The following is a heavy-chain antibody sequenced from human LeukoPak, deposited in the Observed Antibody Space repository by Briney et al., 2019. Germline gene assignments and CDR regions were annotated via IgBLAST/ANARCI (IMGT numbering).Heavy chain of an antibody. CDR1: GYTFTGYY. CDR2: ANPGSGNT. D-gene: IGHD3-22*01. V-gene: IGHV1-8*02. CDR3: ARDYYYDTSGHRSGHFDL. Sequence: ASVKVSCKASGYTFTGYYMHWVRQAPGQGLEWMGRANPGSGNTGYAQKFQGRVTMTRDTSTTTAYMELSSLRSEDTAVYYCARDYYYDTSGHRSGHFDLWGRGTLVTVSS. J-gene: IGHJ2*01.